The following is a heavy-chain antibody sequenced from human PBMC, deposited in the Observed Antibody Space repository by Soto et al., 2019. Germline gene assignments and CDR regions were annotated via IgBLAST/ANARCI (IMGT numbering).Heavy chain of an antibody. J-gene: IGHJ6*02. Sequence: PSETLSLTCAVYGGSFSDYYWTWIRQPPGKGLEWIGEINHSGSTNYNPSLKSRVTISVDTSKNQFSLKLTSVTAADTAVYYCARGLLDLVRGARYGMDVWGQGTMVTVSS. CDR1: GGSFSDYY. V-gene: IGHV4-34*01. CDR2: INHSGST. CDR3: ARGLLDLVRGARYGMDV. D-gene: IGHD3-10*01.